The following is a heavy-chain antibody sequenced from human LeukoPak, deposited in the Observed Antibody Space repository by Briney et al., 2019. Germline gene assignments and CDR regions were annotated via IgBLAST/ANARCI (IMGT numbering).Heavy chain of an antibody. J-gene: IGHJ6*03. CDR3: AKSEWHYYGSGSYLPFYYYYYMDV. V-gene: IGHV3-30*04. CDR2: ISYDGSNK. Sequence: PGGSLRLSCAASGFTFSSYAMHWVRQAPGKGLEWVAVISYDGSNKYYADSVKGRFTISRDNSKNTLYLQMNSLRAEDTAVYYCAKSEWHYYGSGSYLPFYYYYYMDVWGKGTTVTISS. CDR1: GFTFSSYA. D-gene: IGHD3-10*01.